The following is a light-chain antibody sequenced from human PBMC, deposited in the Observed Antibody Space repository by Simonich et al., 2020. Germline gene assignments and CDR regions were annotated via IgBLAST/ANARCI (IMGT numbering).Light chain of an antibody. CDR3: SSYTSSSTLV. J-gene: IGLJ3*02. V-gene: IGLV2-14*02. CDR1: SSDVGSYNL. Sequence: QSALTQPASVSGSPGQSITISCTGTSSDVGSYNLVSWYQQHPGKAPKLMLYDVSKRPSGISNRFSGSKSGNTASLTISGLQAEDEADYYCSSYTSSSTLVFGGGTKLTVL. CDR2: DVS.